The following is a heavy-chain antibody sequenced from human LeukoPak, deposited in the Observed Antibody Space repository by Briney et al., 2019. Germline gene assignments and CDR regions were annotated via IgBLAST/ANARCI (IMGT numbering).Heavy chain of an antibody. CDR3: ASRCSSTSCYKQSNDY. CDR1: GFTFSSYW. D-gene: IGHD2-2*02. J-gene: IGHJ4*02. CDR2: IKQDGSEK. Sequence: GGSLRLSCAASGFTFSSYWMSWVRQAPGKGLEWVANIKQDGSEKYYVDSVKGRFTISRDNAKNSQYLQMNSLRAEDTAVYYCASRCSSTSCYKQSNDYWGQGTLVTVSS. V-gene: IGHV3-7*01.